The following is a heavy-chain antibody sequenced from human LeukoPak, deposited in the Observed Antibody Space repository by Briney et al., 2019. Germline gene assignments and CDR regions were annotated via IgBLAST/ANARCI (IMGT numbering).Heavy chain of an antibody. Sequence: ASVKVSCKASGYDFTSVGITWVRRAPGQGLEWMGWISPYNGNTRYAQKFQGRVAMTTDTSTTTAYMELRGLRFNDTAVYYCARAGPGSGWYFDYWGQGTLVTVSS. V-gene: IGHV1-18*01. D-gene: IGHD6-19*01. CDR3: ARAGPGSGWYFDY. CDR2: ISPYNGNT. CDR1: GYDFTSVG. J-gene: IGHJ4*02.